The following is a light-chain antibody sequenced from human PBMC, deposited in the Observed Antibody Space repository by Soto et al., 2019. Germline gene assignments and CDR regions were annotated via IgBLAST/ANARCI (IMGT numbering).Light chain of an antibody. CDR1: QVISNY. CDR3: QQLNSFQT. CDR2: AAS. Sequence: DIQLTQSPSFLSASVGDRVTITCRASQVISNYLAWYQQKPGDAPKLLIYAASTLQSGVPSRFSGSGSGTDFTLTIGSLQPEDFATYYCQQLNSFQTFGQGTKVDIK. J-gene: IGKJ1*01. V-gene: IGKV1-9*01.